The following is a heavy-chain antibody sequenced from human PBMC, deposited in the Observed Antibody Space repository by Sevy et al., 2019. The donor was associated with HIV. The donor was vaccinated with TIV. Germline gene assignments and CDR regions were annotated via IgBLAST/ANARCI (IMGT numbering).Heavy chain of an antibody. D-gene: IGHD3-3*02. V-gene: IGHV1-2*02. CDR3: ARSISAGNPDAFDI. J-gene: IGHJ3*02. Sequence: ASVKVSCKASGYTFTGYYMHSVRQAPGQGLEWMGWINPNSGGTNYAQKFQGRVSMTRDTSISTAYMELSRLRSDDTAVYYCARSISAGNPDAFDIWGQGTMVTVSS. CDR2: INPNSGGT. CDR1: GYTFTGYY.